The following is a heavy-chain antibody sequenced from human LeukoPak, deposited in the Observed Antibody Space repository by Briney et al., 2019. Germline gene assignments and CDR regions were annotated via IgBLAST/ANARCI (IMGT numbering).Heavy chain of an antibody. Sequence: QLGRSLRLSCAASGFTFSTYAMHWIRQAPGKGLGWVAAITSDGSKKYYADSVKGRFPISRDNSMNTLYVQMNSLRAEDTAVYYCAKVGAADAFDIWGQGTMVTVSS. CDR1: GFTFSTYA. CDR2: ITSDGSKK. V-gene: IGHV3-30*04. CDR3: AKVGAADAFDI. D-gene: IGHD1-26*01. J-gene: IGHJ3*02.